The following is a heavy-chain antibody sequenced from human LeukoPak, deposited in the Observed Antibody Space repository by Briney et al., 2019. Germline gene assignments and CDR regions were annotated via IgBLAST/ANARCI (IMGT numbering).Heavy chain of an antibody. CDR3: ARVKSSTRGPYYHYYMDV. CDR2: IDTSGSI. V-gene: IGHV4-4*07. J-gene: IGHJ6*03. D-gene: IGHD3-10*01. Sequence: PSETLSLTCTVSGGSISSYYWSWIRQPAGKGLEWIGRIDTSGSIIYNPSLKSRVTISVDTSKNQLPLKVSSVTAADTAVYYCARVKSSTRGPYYHYYMDVWGKGTTVIVSS. CDR1: GGSISSYY.